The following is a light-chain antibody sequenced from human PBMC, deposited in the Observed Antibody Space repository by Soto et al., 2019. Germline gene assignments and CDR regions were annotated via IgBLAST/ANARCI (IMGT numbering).Light chain of an antibody. Sequence: QSVLTQPASVSGSPGQSITISCTGTISDVGGYNLVSWYQQHPGKAPKLMIYEGSKRPSGVPDRFSGSKSGNTASLTISGLQAEDEADYYCCSYADNYSYVFGTGTKVTV. CDR1: ISDVGGYNL. V-gene: IGLV2-23*01. J-gene: IGLJ1*01. CDR2: EGS. CDR3: CSYADNYSYV.